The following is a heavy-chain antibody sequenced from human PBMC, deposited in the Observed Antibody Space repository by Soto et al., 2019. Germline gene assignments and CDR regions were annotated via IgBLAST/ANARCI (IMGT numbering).Heavy chain of an antibody. V-gene: IGHV3-30-3*01. CDR2: ISYDGSNK. Sequence: QVQLVESGGGVVQPGRSLRLSCAASGFTFSSYAMHWVRQAPGKGLEWVAVISYDGSNKYYADYVKGRFTISRDNSKNTLYLQMNSLRAEDTAVYYCARGLSGGYSGYGMDVWGQGTTVTVSS. CDR1: GFTFSSYA. D-gene: IGHD5-18*01. CDR3: ARGLSGGYSGYGMDV. J-gene: IGHJ6*02.